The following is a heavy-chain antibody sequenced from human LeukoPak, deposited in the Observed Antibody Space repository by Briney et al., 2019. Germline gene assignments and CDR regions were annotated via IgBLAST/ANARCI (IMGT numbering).Heavy chain of an antibody. CDR3: ARGRGLPVRPPNEGFLDY. V-gene: IGHV3-23*01. CDR2: ISGSGVNT. J-gene: IGHJ4*02. CDR1: GFTFSSYD. D-gene: IGHD6-6*01. Sequence: PGGSLRLSCAASGFTFSSYDMSWVRQAPGKGLEWVSGISGSGVNTYYANSVKGRFTISRDKFMNTLYLQMNSLRAEDTAVYYCARGRGLPVRPPNEGFLDYWGRGTLVTVSS.